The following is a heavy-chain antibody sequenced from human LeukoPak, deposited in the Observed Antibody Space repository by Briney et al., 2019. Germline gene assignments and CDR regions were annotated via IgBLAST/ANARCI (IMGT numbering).Heavy chain of an antibody. V-gene: IGHV1-2*02. D-gene: IGHD1/OR15-1a*01. CDR1: ESGYSFTGYH. J-gene: IGHJ4*02. Sequence: GASVMLSCKASESGYSFTGYHLHWVRQAPGQGLEWMGWINPNSGGTNYAQKFQGRVTMTRDTSISTAYMELSRLRSDDTAVYYCAKGPRALEHSTHMFDYWGQGTLVTVSS. CDR2: INPNSGGT. CDR3: AKGPRALEHSTHMFDY.